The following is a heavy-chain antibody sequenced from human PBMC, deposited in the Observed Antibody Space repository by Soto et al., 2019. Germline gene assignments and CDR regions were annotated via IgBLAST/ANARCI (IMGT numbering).Heavy chain of an antibody. Sequence: QVQLQESGPGLVKPSQTLSLTCTVSGGSISSGDYYWSWIRQPPGKGLEWIGYIYYSGSTYYNPSLKRRVTISVDTSKTQFSLKLSSVTAADTAVYYCARGRFLEWLLSGWFDPWGQGTLVTVSS. J-gene: IGHJ5*02. CDR1: GGSISSGDYY. CDR2: IYYSGST. D-gene: IGHD3-3*01. CDR3: ARGRFLEWLLSGWFDP. V-gene: IGHV4-30-4*01.